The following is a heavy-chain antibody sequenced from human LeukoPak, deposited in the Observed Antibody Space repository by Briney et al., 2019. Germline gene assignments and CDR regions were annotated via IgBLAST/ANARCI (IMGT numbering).Heavy chain of an antibody. CDR2: ISYDGGNK. J-gene: IGHJ6*03. D-gene: IGHD6-6*01. CDR1: GFTFSSYG. V-gene: IGHV3-30*18. CDR3: AKSKSSSSSYGLLYYMDV. Sequence: PGRSLRLSCAASGFTFSSYGMHWVRQAPGKGLEWVAVISYDGGNKYYADSVKGRFTISRDNSKNTLYLQMNSLRAEDTAVYYCAKSKSSSSSYGLLYYMDVWGEGTTVTVSS.